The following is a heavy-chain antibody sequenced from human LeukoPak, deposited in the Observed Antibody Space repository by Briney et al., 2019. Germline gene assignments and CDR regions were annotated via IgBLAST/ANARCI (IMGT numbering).Heavy chain of an antibody. J-gene: IGHJ6*03. V-gene: IGHV3-30*02. CDR3: TVEPAAMNYYMDV. D-gene: IGHD2-2*01. Sequence: GGSLRLSCAASGFTFSYYGMHWVRQAPGKGLEWVAFIRYDGSNKYYADSVKGRFTISRDNSKNTLYLQMNSLRAEDTAVYYCTVEPAAMNYYMDVGGKGTTVTVSS. CDR2: IRYDGSNK. CDR1: GFTFSYYG.